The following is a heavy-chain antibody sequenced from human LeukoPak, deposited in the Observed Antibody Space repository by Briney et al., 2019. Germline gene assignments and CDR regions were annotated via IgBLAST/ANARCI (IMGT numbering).Heavy chain of an antibody. Sequence: GGSLRLSCAASGFTFSSYAMSWVRQAPGKGLEWVSAISGSGGSTYYADSVKGRFTISRDNSKNTLYLQMNSLRAEDTAVYYCAKPTSYDSSGYYYGFDYWGQGTLVTVSS. D-gene: IGHD3-22*01. CDR3: AKPTSYDSSGYYYGFDY. J-gene: IGHJ4*02. CDR1: GFTFSSYA. V-gene: IGHV3-23*01. CDR2: ISGSGGST.